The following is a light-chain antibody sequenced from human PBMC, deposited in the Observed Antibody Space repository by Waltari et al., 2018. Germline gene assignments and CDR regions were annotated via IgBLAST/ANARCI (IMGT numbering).Light chain of an antibody. CDR1: KLGDKY. V-gene: IGLV3-1*01. J-gene: IGLJ2*01. CDR3: QAWDSRTEV. Sequence: SYELTQPPSVSVSPGQTARITCSGDKLGDKYACWYQQRPGQSPVLVIYEDTKRPSGIPERFSGSNSGNTATLTISGTQAIDEADYYCQAWDSRTEVFGGGTKLTVL. CDR2: EDT.